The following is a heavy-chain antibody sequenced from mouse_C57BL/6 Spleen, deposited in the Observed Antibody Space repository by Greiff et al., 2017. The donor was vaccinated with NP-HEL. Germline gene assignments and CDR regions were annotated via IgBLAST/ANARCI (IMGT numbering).Heavy chain of an antibody. V-gene: IGHV1-39*01. J-gene: IGHJ4*01. D-gene: IGHD1-1*01. CDR2: IHPNDGTT. CDR1: GYSFNDYN. CDR3: ARSDSYGRVDGAMDY. Sequence: VQLQQPGPELVKPGASVKISCKASGYSFNDYNMNWVKQSNGKCLEWIGVIHPNDGTTSYNQTCKGNATLTVDQSSRTAYLQLTNLIPEHSAVYVWARSDSYGRVDGAMDYWGQGTSVTVSS.